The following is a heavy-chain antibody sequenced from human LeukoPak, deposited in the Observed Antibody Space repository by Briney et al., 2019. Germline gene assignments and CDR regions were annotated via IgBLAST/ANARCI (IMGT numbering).Heavy chain of an antibody. J-gene: IGHJ6*03. Sequence: SETLSLTCAVYGGSFSGYYWSWIRQPPGKGLEWIGEINHSGSTNYNPSLKSRVTISVDTSKNQFSLKLSSVTAADTAVYYCARKGVWTYYYYYYMDVWGKGTTVTVSS. CDR2: INHSGST. CDR1: GGSFSGYY. V-gene: IGHV4-34*01. CDR3: ARKGVWTYYYYYYMDV. D-gene: IGHD3/OR15-3a*01.